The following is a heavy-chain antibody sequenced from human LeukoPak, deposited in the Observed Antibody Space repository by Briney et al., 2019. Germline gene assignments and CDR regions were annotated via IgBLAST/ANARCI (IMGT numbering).Heavy chain of an antibody. D-gene: IGHD3-10*01. V-gene: IGHV1-3*01. CDR2: INAGNGNT. J-gene: IGHJ3*02. CDR3: AVEVLLKARGAFDI. Sequence: GASVKVSSKASGYTFTTYAMHWVRQAPGQRLQWMGWINAGNGNTKYSQKFQDRVTITRDTSASTAYMELSSLRSEDTAVYYCAVEVLLKARGAFDIWGQGTMVTVSS. CDR1: GYTFTTYA.